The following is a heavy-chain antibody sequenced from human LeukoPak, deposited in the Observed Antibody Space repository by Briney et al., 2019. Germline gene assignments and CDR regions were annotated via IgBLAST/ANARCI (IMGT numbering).Heavy chain of an antibody. D-gene: IGHD5-12*01. Sequence: PSETLSLTCTVSGVSMSNYYWSWIRQPPGKGLEWIGYIYYSGSTNCNPSLESRVTISIDTSKNEFSLKLSSVTAADTAVYYCAGRYRSGMDVWGQGTTVTVSS. CDR1: GVSMSNYY. CDR2: IYYSGST. V-gene: IGHV4-59*01. CDR3: AGRYRSGMDV. J-gene: IGHJ6*02.